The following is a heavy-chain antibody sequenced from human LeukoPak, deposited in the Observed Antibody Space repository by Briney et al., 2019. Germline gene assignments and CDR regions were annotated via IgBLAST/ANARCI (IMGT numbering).Heavy chain of an antibody. CDR1: GGSISSYY. D-gene: IGHD3-3*01. CDR2: IYYSGST. J-gene: IGHJ4*02. Sequence: SETLSLTCTVSGGSISSYYWSWIRQPPGKGLEWIGYIYYSGSTNYNPSLKSRVTISVDTSKNQFSLKMSYVTAADTAVYYCAAYYDFWSGYYYWGQGTLVTVSS. V-gene: IGHV4-59*01. CDR3: AAYYDFWSGYYY.